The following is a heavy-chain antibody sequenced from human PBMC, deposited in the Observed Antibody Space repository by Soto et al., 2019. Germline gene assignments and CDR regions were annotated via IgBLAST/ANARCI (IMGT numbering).Heavy chain of an antibody. J-gene: IGHJ4*02. V-gene: IGHV3-23*01. CDR1: GFTFSSYA. Sequence: EVQLLESGGGLVQPGGSLRLSCAASGFTFSSYAMSWVRQAPGKGLEWVSAISGSGGSTYYADSVKGRFTISRDNSKNTLYLQMNSLRAEDTAVYYCAKGSPGYSSGWSEEDYFDYWGQGTLVTVSS. D-gene: IGHD6-19*01. CDR2: ISGSGGST. CDR3: AKGSPGYSSGWSEEDYFDY.